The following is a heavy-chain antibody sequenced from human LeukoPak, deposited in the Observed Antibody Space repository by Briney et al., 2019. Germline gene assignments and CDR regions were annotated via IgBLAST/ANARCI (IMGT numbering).Heavy chain of an antibody. D-gene: IGHD3-10*01. CDR3: ARAGSRTYYYGSGSFDI. CDR1: GGSISKYY. J-gene: IGHJ3*02. CDR2: IYHSGST. Sequence: PSETLSLTCSVSGGSISKYYWSWIRQPPGKGLEWIGYIYHSGSTNYNPSLNSRVTISVDTSRNQFSLKLSSVTAADTAVYYCARAGSRTYYYGSGSFDIWGQGTMVTVSS. V-gene: IGHV4-59*08.